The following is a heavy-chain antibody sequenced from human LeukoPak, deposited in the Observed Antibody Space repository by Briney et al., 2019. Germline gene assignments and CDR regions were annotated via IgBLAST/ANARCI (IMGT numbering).Heavy chain of an antibody. J-gene: IGHJ4*02. CDR2: ISWNSGSI. CDR1: GFTFDDYA. D-gene: IGHD4-17*01. CDR3: AKDTVPHDYGDYVFLA. V-gene: IGHV3-9*01. Sequence: GGSLRLSCAASGFTFDDYAMHWVRQAPGKGLEWVSGISWNSGSIGYADSVKGRFTISRDNAKNSLYLQMNSLRAEDTALYYCAKDTVPHDYGDYVFLAWGQGTLVTVSS.